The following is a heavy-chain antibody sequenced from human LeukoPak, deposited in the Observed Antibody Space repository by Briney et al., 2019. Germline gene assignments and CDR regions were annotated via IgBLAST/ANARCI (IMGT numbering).Heavy chain of an antibody. D-gene: IGHD3-10*01. CDR2: IYTSGST. V-gene: IGHV4-61*02. Sequence: KSSETLSLTCTVSGGSISSGSYYWSWIRQPAGKGLEWIGRIYTSGSTNYNPSLKSRVTISVDTSKNQFSLKLSSVTAADTAVYYCARAISPYYYGSGSYYYYYYMDVWGKGTTVTISS. CDR1: GGSISSGSYY. CDR3: ARAISPYYYGSGSYYYYYYMDV. J-gene: IGHJ6*03.